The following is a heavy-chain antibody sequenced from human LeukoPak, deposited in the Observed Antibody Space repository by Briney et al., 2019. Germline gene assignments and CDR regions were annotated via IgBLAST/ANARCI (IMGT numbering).Heavy chain of an antibody. CDR2: ISGSGGTT. V-gene: IGHV3-23*01. CDR3: AKELERTLLEY. CDR1: GFTFSRYA. Sequence: GGSLRLSCAASGFTFSRYAMTWVRQAPGKGLEWVSVISGSGGTTDYADSVRGRFTISRDSSKNTLYLQMKSLRAEDTAVYYCAKELERTLLEYWGQGTLVTVSS. J-gene: IGHJ4*02. D-gene: IGHD1-1*01.